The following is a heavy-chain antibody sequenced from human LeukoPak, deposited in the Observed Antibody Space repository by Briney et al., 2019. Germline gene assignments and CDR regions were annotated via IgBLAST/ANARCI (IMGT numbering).Heavy chain of an antibody. V-gene: IGHV1-2*02. CDR1: GYSFTDSY. CDR2: INPNNGGT. CDR3: ARGSSGRFWSGYYMDV. D-gene: IGHD3-3*01. Sequence: ASVKVSCKASGYSFTDSYIHWVRQAPGQGLEWMGWINPNNGGTHYAQRFQGRVTMTRDTSISTAYMELSRLRSDDTAVYYCARGSSGRFWSGYYMDVWGKGTTVTVSS. J-gene: IGHJ6*03.